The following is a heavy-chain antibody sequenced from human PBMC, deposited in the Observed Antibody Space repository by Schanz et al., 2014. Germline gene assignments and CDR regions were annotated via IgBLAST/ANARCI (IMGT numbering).Heavy chain of an antibody. CDR1: GFTFSRWG. D-gene: IGHD4-17*01. Sequence: QVQLVESGGGVVQPGGSLSLSCAASGFTFSRWGMHWVRQAPGKGLQWVAFIRYDGNNKYYADSVKGRFTISRDNSKNTLYLQMNSLRAEDTALYYCAKDPHRDYGGKPQAFDIWGQGTMVTVSS. CDR3: AKDPHRDYGGKPQAFDI. J-gene: IGHJ3*02. CDR2: IRYDGNNK. V-gene: IGHV3-30*02.